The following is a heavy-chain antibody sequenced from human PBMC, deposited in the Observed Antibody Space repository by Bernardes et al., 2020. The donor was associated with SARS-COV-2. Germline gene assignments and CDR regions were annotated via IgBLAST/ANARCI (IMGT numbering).Heavy chain of an antibody. CDR3: AIKRVGQYPFDY. CDR2: SGTGDGSDV. CDR1: GITSKNYP. V-gene: IGHV3-23*01. J-gene: IGHJ4*02. Sequence: GSLRLSCAASGITSKNYPMTWVRQAPGKGLEWVSVSGTGDGSDVFYADFVQGRFILLRDNSKNTLYLPMNPLRAEDTAIYYCAIKRVGQYPFDYWGQGTLVTVSS.